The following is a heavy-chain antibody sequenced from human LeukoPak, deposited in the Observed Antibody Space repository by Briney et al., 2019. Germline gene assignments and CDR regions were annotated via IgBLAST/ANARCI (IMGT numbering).Heavy chain of an antibody. CDR3: AKDPPNTYYYGSGSLEY. CDR1: GFTFSSYG. V-gene: IGHV3-33*06. D-gene: IGHD3-10*01. CDR2: IWYGGSNK. Sequence: GGSLRLSCAASGFTFSSYGMHWVRQAPGKGLEWVAVIWYGGSNKYYADSVKGRFTISRDNSKNTLYLQMNSLRAEDTAVYYCAKDPPNTYYYGSGSLEYWGQGTLVTVSS. J-gene: IGHJ4*02.